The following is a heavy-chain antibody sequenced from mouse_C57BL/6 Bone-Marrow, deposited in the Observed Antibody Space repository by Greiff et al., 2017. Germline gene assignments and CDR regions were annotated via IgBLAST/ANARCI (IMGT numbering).Heavy chain of an antibody. CDR2: ISSGSSTI. Sequence: EVKVVESGGGLVKPGGSLKLSCAASGFTFSDYGMHWVRQAPEKGLEWVAYISSGSSTIYYADTVKGRFTISRDNAKNTLFLQMTSLRSEDTAMYYGARPGDVPGAGFAYWGQGTLVTVSA. CDR3: ARPGDVPGAGFAY. J-gene: IGHJ3*01. CDR1: GFTFSDYG. V-gene: IGHV5-17*01.